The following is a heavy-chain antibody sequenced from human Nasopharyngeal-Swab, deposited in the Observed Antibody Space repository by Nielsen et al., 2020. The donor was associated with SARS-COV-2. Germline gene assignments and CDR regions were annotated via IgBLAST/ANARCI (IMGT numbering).Heavy chain of an antibody. Sequence: GGSLRLSCAASGFTISSKYMNWVRQAPGKGLEYISVIYSDGSTYYADSVKGRFTISRDNSKNTVYLQMNSLGVEDTAVYYCAKEESSGWFLPCGYWGQGTLVTVSS. CDR3: AKEESSGWFLPCGY. CDR1: GFTISSKY. J-gene: IGHJ4*02. V-gene: IGHV3-53*05. D-gene: IGHD6-19*01. CDR2: IYSDGST.